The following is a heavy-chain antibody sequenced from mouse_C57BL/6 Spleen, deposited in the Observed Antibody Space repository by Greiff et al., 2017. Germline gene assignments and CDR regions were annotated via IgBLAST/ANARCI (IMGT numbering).Heavy chain of an antibody. Sequence: VQLQQPGAELVKPGASVKVSCKASGYTFTSYWMHWVKQRPGQGLEWIGRIHPSNSDTNYNQKFKGKATLTVDKSSSTAYMQLSSLTSDDSAVYYCARSRYYFGSSSYCDDWGQGTTLTVSS. D-gene: IGHD1-1*01. CDR1: GYTFTSYW. CDR2: IHPSNSDT. CDR3: ARSRYYFGSSSYCDD. V-gene: IGHV1-74*01. J-gene: IGHJ2*01.